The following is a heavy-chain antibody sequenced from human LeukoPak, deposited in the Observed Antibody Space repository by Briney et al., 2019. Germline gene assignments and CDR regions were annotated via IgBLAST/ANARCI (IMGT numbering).Heavy chain of an antibody. D-gene: IGHD5/OR15-5a*01. Sequence: GGSLRLSCAASGFTFDDYAMHWVRHAPGKGLEWVSGISWNSGSIGYADSVKGRFTISRDNAKNSLYLQMNSLRAEDTALYYCAKDIYEDYYDMDVWGKGTTVTVSS. CDR3: AKDIYEDYYDMDV. J-gene: IGHJ6*03. CDR1: GFTFDDYA. CDR2: ISWNSGSI. V-gene: IGHV3-9*01.